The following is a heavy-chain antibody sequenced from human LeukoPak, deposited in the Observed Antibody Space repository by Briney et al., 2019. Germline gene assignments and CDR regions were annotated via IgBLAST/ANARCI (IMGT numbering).Heavy chain of an antibody. CDR1: GYTFTGYY. D-gene: IGHD3-3*01. V-gene: IGHV1-2*06. J-gene: IGHJ5*02. CDR2: INPNSGGT. Sequence: ASVKVSCKASGYTFTGYYMHWVRQAPGQGLEWMGRINPNSGGTNYAQKFQGRVTMTRDTSISTAYMELSRLRSDDTAVYYCARGYFGVVPTWLDPWGQGTLVTVSS. CDR3: ARGYFGVVPTWLDP.